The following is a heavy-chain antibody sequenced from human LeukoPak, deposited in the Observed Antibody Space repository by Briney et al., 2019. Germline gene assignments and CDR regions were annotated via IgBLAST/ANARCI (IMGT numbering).Heavy chain of an antibody. Sequence: ASVKVSRKASGYTFTSYGISWVRQAPGQGLEWMGWISAYNGNTNYAQKLQGRVTMTTDTSTSTAYMELRSLRSDDTAVYYCARERIYDSSGYYYRPMGDPFDPWGQGTLVTVSS. CDR2: ISAYNGNT. J-gene: IGHJ5*02. CDR1: GYTFTSYG. CDR3: ARERIYDSSGYYYRPMGDPFDP. V-gene: IGHV1-18*01. D-gene: IGHD3-22*01.